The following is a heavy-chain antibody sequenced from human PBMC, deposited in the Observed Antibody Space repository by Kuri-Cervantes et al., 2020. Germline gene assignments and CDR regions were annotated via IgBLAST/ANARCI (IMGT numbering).Heavy chain of an antibody. CDR2: INHSGST. CDR3: ARGGLGYCSSTSCYVATYRRSAFDI. D-gene: IGHD2-2*01. V-gene: IGHV4-34*01. CDR1: GGSFSGYY. J-gene: IGHJ3*02. Sequence: SETLSLTCAVYGGSFSGYYWSWIRQPPGKGLEWIGEINHSGSTNYNPSLKSRVTISVDTSKNQFSLKLSSVTAADTAVYYCARGGLGYCSSTSCYVATYRRSAFDIWGQGTRVT.